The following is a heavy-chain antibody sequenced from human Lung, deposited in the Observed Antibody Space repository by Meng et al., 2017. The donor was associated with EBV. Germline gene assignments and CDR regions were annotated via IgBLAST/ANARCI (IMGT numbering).Heavy chain of an antibody. D-gene: IGHD3-10*01. V-gene: IGHV1-69*01. Sequence: SGVEGKKPGPSVKVSCKPSGGTFSSDAISWVRQAPGQGLEWMGGLIPMSGAPNYAQKFQGRVTITADESTSTHYMDLSSLRSEDTAVYYCASESGRGYTPDYWGQGTLVTVSS. CDR1: GGTFSSDA. CDR3: ASESGRGYTPDY. J-gene: IGHJ4*02. CDR2: LIPMSGAP.